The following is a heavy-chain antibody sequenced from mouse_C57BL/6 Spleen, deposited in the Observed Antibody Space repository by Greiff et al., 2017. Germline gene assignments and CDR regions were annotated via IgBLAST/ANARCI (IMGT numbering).Heavy chain of an antibody. D-gene: IGHD1-1*01. Sequence: QVQLKESGPGLVQPSQSLSITCTVSGFSLTSYGVHWVRQSPGKGLEWLGVIWRGGSTAYNAAFMSRLSLPKDNSKSQVFFKMNSLQADDTAIYDSAKNPRITTAWDWYFDVWGTGTTVTVSS. CDR1: GFSLTSYG. J-gene: IGHJ1*03. V-gene: IGHV2-5*01. CDR2: IWRGGST. CDR3: AKNPRITTAWDWYFDV.